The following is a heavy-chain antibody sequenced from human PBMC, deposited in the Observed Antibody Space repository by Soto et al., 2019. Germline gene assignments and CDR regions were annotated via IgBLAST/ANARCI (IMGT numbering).Heavy chain of an antibody. V-gene: IGHV3-21*01. CDR2: ISSSSSYI. J-gene: IGHJ4*02. CDR3: ARDLETTIFGVVIILYFDY. Sequence: GGSLRLSCAASGFTFSSYSMNWVRQAPGKGLEWVSSISSSSSYIYYADSVKGRFTISRDNAKNSLYLQMNSLRAEDTAVYYCARDLETTIFGVVIILYFDYWGQGTLVTVSS. CDR1: GFTFSSYS. D-gene: IGHD3-3*01.